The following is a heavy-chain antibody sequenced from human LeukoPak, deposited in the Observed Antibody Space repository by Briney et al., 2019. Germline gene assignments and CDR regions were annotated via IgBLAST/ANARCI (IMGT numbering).Heavy chain of an antibody. CDR1: GYSISSGYY. Sequence: SETLSLTCTVSGYSISSGYYWGWIRQPPGKGLEWIGSIYQSGSTYYNPSLKSRVTISVDTSKNQFSLKLSSVTAADTAVYYCARYYDSSGYYSNWFDPWGQGTLVTVSS. CDR2: IYQSGST. CDR3: ARYYDSSGYYSNWFDP. V-gene: IGHV4-38-2*02. D-gene: IGHD3-22*01. J-gene: IGHJ5*02.